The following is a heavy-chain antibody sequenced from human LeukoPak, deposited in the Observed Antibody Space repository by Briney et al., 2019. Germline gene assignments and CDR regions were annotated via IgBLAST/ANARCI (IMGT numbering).Heavy chain of an antibody. Sequence: SETPSLTCAVYGGSFSDYYWSWIRQPPGKGLEWIGEINHSGSTNYNPSLNSRVTISVDTSKNQFSLKLNSLTAADTAVYYCARKQLVPLAQSFDYWGQGTLVTVSS. V-gene: IGHV4-34*01. D-gene: IGHD6-6*01. CDR3: ARKQLVPLAQSFDY. CDR1: GGSFSDYY. J-gene: IGHJ4*02. CDR2: INHSGST.